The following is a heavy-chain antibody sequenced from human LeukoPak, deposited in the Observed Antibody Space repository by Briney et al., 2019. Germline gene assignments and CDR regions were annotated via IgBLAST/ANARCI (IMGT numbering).Heavy chain of an antibody. J-gene: IGHJ3*02. D-gene: IGHD2-2*01. CDR1: GGSVSGYY. CDR3: ARQPLNCTSTSCYAFDI. V-gene: IGHV4-34*01. Sequence: SETLSLTCAVYGGSVSGYYWSWIRQPPGKGLEWVGEINDSGSTNYNPSLRSRVTMSVDTSKNQFSLNLSSVTAADTAVYYCARQPLNCTSTSCYAFDIWGQGTMVTVSS. CDR2: INDSGST.